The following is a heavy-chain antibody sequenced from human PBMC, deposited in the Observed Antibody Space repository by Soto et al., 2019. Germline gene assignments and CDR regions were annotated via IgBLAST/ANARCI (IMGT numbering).Heavy chain of an antibody. CDR3: AREAEALDY. CDR1: RFTFSSYA. V-gene: IGHV3-30-3*01. CDR2: ISYDGGNK. J-gene: IGHJ4*02. Sequence: QVQLVESGGGVVQPGRSLRLSCATSRFTFSSYAMHWVRQAPGKGLEWVAVISYDGGNKYYADSVKGRFTISRDNSENMVYLQMNSLRAEDTALYFCAREAEALDYWDQGTLVTVSS. D-gene: IGHD6-19*01.